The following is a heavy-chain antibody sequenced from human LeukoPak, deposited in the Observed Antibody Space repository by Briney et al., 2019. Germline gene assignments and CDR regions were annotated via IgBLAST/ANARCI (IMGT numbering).Heavy chain of an antibody. J-gene: IGHJ4*02. CDR1: GFTFSSHG. D-gene: IGHD3-22*01. V-gene: IGHV3-21*01. Sequence: GGFLRLSCAGSGFTFSSHGMNCVRQAPGKGLEWVSFISYNSNYIFYADSVKGRFTISRDNAKNSLYLQMNSLRAEDTAVYYCARADYYETSGPFGYWGQGTLVIVSS. CDR2: ISYNSNYI. CDR3: ARADYYETSGPFGY.